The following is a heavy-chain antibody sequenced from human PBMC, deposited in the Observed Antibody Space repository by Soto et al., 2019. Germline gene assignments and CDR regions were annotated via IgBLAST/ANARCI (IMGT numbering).Heavy chain of an antibody. Sequence: GGSLRLSCAASGFTFSSYWMHWFRQAPVNGLVWVSLINSDGSSTSYADSVKGRFTISRDNAKNTLYLQMNSLRAEDTAVYYCARGYSSGWFQVGAFDIWGQGTMVTVSS. CDR1: GFTFSSYW. CDR2: INSDGSST. D-gene: IGHD6-19*01. V-gene: IGHV3-74*01. CDR3: ARGYSSGWFQVGAFDI. J-gene: IGHJ3*02.